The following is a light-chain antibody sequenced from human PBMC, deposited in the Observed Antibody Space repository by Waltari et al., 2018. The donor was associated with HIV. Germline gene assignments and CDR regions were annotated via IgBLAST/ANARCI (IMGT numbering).Light chain of an antibody. CDR3: QQYNNWPPIT. V-gene: IGKV3-15*01. J-gene: IGKJ5*01. Sequence: EILMTQSPATLSVSPGERATLSCRPSQTIGSNLAWYHQKPGQAPRLLLYEASTRATGIPARFSGSGSGTEFTLTITSLQSEDFAVYYCQQYNNWPPITFGQGTRLEIK. CDR1: QTIGSN. CDR2: EAS.